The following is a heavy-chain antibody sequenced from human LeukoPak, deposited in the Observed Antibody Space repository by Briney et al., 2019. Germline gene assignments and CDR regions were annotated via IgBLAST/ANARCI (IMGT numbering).Heavy chain of an antibody. CDR2: IYYSGST. D-gene: IGHD6-19*01. V-gene: IGHV4-59*12. CDR1: GGSISSYY. CDR3: ARVLRTYSSGWYGQGLYNWFDP. J-gene: IGHJ5*02. Sequence: PSETLSLTCTVSGGSISSYYWSWIRQPPGKGLQWIGYIYYSGSTNYNPSLKSRVTISVDTSKNQFSLKLSSVTAADTAVYYCARVLRTYSSGWYGQGLYNWFDPWGQGTLVTVSS.